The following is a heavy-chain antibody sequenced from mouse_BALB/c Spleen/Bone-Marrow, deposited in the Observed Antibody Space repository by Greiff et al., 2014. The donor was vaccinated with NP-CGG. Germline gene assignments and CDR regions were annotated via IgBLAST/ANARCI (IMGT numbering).Heavy chain of an antibody. V-gene: IGHV1S22*01. CDR3: TRSGYYGSSYGYFDV. CDR2: IYPGSGST. CDR1: GYTFTSYW. D-gene: IGHD1-1*01. J-gene: IGHJ1*01. Sequence: LQQPGSELVRPGASVKLSCKASGYTFTSYWMHWVKQRPGQGLEWIGNIYPGSGSTNYDEKFKSKATLTVDTSSSTAYMQLSSLTSEDSAVYYCTRSGYYGSSYGYFDVWGAGTTFTVSS.